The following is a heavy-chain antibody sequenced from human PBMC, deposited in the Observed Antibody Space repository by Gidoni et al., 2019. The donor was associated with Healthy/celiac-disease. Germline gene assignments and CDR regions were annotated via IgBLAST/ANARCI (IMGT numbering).Heavy chain of an antibody. D-gene: IGHD6-19*01. CDR1: GDTFTSYY. V-gene: IGHV1-46*01. CDR2: INPSGGST. Sequence: QVQLVQSGAEGKKPGASAKVSGKAAGDTFTSYYMHWVRQAPGQGLEWQGIINPSGGSTSYAQKFQGRVTMTRDTSTSTVYMELSSLRSEDTAVYYCARGRIAVAGRDFDYWGQGTLVTVSS. J-gene: IGHJ4*02. CDR3: ARGRIAVAGRDFDY.